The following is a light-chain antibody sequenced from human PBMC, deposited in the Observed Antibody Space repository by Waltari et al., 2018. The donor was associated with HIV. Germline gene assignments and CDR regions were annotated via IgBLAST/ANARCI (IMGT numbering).Light chain of an antibody. J-gene: IGLJ2*01. V-gene: IGLV3-19*01. CDR3: NSRDNNDNHVV. CDR1: SLRSYY. CDR2: GKN. Sequence: SSELTQDPAVSVALGQTVRITCQGDSLRSYYASWYQQKPGQAPVLVIYGKNNRPSGIPDRFSGSSSGNTASLTITGAQAEDEAYYYCNSRDNNDNHVVFGGGTKVTVL.